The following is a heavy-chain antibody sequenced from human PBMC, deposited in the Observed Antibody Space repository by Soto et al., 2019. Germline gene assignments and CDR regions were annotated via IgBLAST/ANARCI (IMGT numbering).Heavy chain of an antibody. D-gene: IGHD3-22*01. CDR1: GFTFSDYY. CDR2: ISSSGSTI. V-gene: IGHV3-11*01. J-gene: IGHJ4*02. Sequence: PGGSLRLSCAASGFTFSDYYMSWIRQAPGKGLEWVSYISSSGSTIYYADSVKGRFTISRDNAKNSLYLQMNSLRAEDTAVYYCARDRLGYYDSSGYYPGGYWGQGTLVTVSS. CDR3: ARDRLGYYDSSGYYPGGY.